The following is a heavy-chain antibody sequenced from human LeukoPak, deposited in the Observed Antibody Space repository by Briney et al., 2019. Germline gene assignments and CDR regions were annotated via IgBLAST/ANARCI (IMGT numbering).Heavy chain of an antibody. D-gene: IGHD3-22*01. Sequence: ASVKVSCEASGYTFTGYYMHWVRQAPGQGLEWMGWINPNSGGTNYAQKFQGRVTMTRDTSISTAYMELSRLRSDDTAVYYCARVPGDYYDSSGYYYFDYWGQGTLVTVSS. CDR1: GYTFTGYY. CDR2: INPNSGGT. V-gene: IGHV1-2*02. CDR3: ARVPGDYYDSSGYYYFDY. J-gene: IGHJ4*02.